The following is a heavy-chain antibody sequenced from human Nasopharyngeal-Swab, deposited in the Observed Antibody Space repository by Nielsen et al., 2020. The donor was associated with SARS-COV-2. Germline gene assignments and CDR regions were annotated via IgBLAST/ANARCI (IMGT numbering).Heavy chain of an antibody. CDR3: ATSYGSGMRDYYYYGMDV. Sequence: SAEVCCKASGGTFSSYAISWARQTPALGLEWLGWIIPILGIANYAQKFQGRVTITADKTTSTAYMELSSLRSEDTAVYYCATSYGSGMRDYYYYGMDVWGQGTTVTVSS. J-gene: IGHJ6*02. V-gene: IGHV1-69*10. D-gene: IGHD3-10*01. CDR2: IIPILGIA. CDR1: GGTFSSYA.